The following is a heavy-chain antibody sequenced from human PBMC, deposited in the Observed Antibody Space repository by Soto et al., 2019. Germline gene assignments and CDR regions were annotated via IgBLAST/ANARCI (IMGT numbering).Heavy chain of an antibody. CDR2: IIPIFGTA. Sequence: QVQLVQSGAEVKKPGSSVKVSCKASGGTVSSYAISWVRQAPGQGLEWMGGIIPIFGTANYAQKFQGRVTITADECTSTAYMELSSLRSEDTAVYYCARDCSGGSCFSYYGMDVWGQGTTVTVSS. J-gene: IGHJ6*02. V-gene: IGHV1-69*12. D-gene: IGHD2-15*01. CDR1: GGTVSSYA. CDR3: ARDCSGGSCFSYYGMDV.